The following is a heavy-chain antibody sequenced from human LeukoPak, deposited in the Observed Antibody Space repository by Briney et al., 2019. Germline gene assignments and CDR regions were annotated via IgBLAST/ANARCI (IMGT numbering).Heavy chain of an antibody. CDR3: ARWGSGTLYGMDV. Sequence: SQTLSLTCTVSGGSISSSSYYWGWIRQPPGKGLEWIGSIYYSGSTYYNPSLKSRVTISVDTSKNQFSLKLSSVTAADTAVYYCARWGSGTLYGMDVWGQGTTVTVSS. D-gene: IGHD3-10*01. J-gene: IGHJ6*02. CDR1: GGSISSSSYY. V-gene: IGHV4-39*07. CDR2: IYYSGST.